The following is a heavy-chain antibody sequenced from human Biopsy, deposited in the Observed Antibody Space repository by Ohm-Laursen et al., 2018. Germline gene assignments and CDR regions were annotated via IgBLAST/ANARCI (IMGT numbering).Heavy chain of an antibody. CDR1: GYSIIPSGPEN. D-gene: IGHD6-19*01. Sequence: SDTLSLTCTLSGYSIIPSGPENWSWIRQPPGQGLQYIGFIYSGGNTNYNPSLRSRVTMSVNTSKNQFSLKMTSVTAADTAVYYCASGGQWPRSHLNWFDPWGQGTLVTVSS. J-gene: IGHJ5*02. CDR2: IYSGGNT. V-gene: IGHV4-61*01. CDR3: ASGGQWPRSHLNWFDP.